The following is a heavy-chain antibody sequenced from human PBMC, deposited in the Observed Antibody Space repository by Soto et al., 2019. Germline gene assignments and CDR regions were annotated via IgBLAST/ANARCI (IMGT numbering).Heavy chain of an antibody. CDR1: GFTFSGSA. V-gene: IGHV3-73*01. D-gene: IGHD4-17*01. CDR3: TRSGYGDYGDYYFDY. Sequence: EVQLVESGGGLDQRGGSLKLSCAASGFTFSGSAMHWVRQASGKGLEWAGRIRSKANNYATSYGASVKGRFTICRDDLGKTKYLQMHSLETEDTAVYYCTRSGYGDYGDYYFDYWGQGTLVTVSS. CDR2: IRSKANNYAT. J-gene: IGHJ4*02.